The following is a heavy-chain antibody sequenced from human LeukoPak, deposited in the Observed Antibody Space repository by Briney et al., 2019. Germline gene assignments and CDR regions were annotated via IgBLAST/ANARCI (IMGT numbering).Heavy chain of an antibody. CDR1: GFTFSYYG. J-gene: IGHJ4*02. CDR2: ILYDETKI. CDR3: AKAHLPNAYSGTYYCDY. D-gene: IGHD1-26*01. Sequence: GGSLRLSCAASGFTFSYYGMHWVRQAPGKGREWVAFILYDETKIFYGDSVEGRLTISRDNSKNTVYLQMNSLRTEDTAVYYCAKAHLPNAYSGTYYCDYWGQGTLVTVSS. V-gene: IGHV3-30*02.